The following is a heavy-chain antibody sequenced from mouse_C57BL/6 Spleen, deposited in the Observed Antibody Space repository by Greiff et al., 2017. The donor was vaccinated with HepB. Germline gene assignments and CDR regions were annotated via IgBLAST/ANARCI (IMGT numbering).Heavy chain of an antibody. D-gene: IGHD2-5*01. CDR1: GFSFTSYA. CDR3: ASYSNYWAMDY. J-gene: IGHJ4*01. Sequence: QVQLKQSGPGLVAPSQSLSITCTVSGFSFTSYAISWVRQPPGKGLEWLGVIWTGGGTNYNSALISRLSSSNDNSTSQVFLKMNSQQTGDTARYYCASYSNYWAMDYWGQGTSVTVSS. CDR2: IWTGGGT. V-gene: IGHV2-9-1*01.